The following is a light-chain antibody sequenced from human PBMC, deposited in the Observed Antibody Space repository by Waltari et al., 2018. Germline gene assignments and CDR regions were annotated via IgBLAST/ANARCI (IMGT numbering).Light chain of an antibody. V-gene: IGKV3-15*01. Sequence: EIVMTPSPATLSVSPGDRATLSCRASQSVSSNLAWYQQKAGQAPRLLIYGASTRATGIPARFSGSGSGTEFTLTISSLQSEDFAVYYCQQYNNWPPFTFGPGTKVDIK. J-gene: IGKJ3*01. CDR1: QSVSSN. CDR2: GAS. CDR3: QQYNNWPPFT.